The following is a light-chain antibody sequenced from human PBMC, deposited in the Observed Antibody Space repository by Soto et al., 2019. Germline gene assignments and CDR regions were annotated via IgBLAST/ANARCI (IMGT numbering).Light chain of an antibody. CDR3: QQATNYPIT. CDR2: TTS. CDR1: QGASAY. J-gene: IGKJ5*01. Sequence: DIQLTQSPSSVSASVGDRVTITCRATQGASAYLAWYQQKPGTGPKLLIYTTSTLQSGVPSRFSGSRSGAEFTLTISILQPEDFATYYCQQATNYPITFGQGTRLEIK. V-gene: IGKV1-12*01.